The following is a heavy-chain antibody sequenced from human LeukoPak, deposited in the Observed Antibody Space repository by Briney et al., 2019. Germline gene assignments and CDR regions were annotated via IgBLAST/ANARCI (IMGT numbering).Heavy chain of an antibody. Sequence: GESLQISRKGSGYSFTSYWIAWVRQLPGKGLEWMGIIYPGDSYTTYSPSFQGQVTISADKSISTAYLQWRSLKASDTAMYYCARRSGSDALDIWGQGTMVTVSS. V-gene: IGHV5-51*01. CDR1: GYSFTSYW. CDR2: IYPGDSYT. J-gene: IGHJ3*02. CDR3: ARRSGSDALDI. D-gene: IGHD3-10*01.